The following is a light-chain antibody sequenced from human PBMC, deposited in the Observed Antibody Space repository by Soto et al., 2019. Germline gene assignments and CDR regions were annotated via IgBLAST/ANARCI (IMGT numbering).Light chain of an antibody. V-gene: IGKV3-20*01. CDR3: QQYGSSPRIT. Sequence: EIVLTQSPGTLSLSPGERDTISCRASQSVSSSYLAWYQQKPGQSPRLLIYGASSRATGIPDRFSGSGSGTDFTLTISRLEPEDFAVYYCQQYGSSPRITFGQGTRLEIK. CDR1: QSVSSSY. J-gene: IGKJ5*01. CDR2: GAS.